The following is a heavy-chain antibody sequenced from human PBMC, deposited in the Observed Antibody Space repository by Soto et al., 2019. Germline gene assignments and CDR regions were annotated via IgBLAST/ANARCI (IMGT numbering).Heavy chain of an antibody. CDR3: ARGDYVWGSYAYFDY. J-gene: IGHJ4*02. CDR2: IYYNGNT. D-gene: IGHD3-16*01. CDR1: GGSISSGGYY. Sequence: QVQLQESGPGLVKPSQTLSLTCTVSGGSISSGGYYWSWIRQHPGKGLEWIGYIYYNGNTYYNPSLKSRLTRSVDTSKNQFSLKLSSVTAADTAVYYCARGDYVWGSYAYFDYWGQGTLVTVSS. V-gene: IGHV4-31*03.